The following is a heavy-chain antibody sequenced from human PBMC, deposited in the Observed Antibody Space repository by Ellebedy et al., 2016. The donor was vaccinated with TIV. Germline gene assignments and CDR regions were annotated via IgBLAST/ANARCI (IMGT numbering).Heavy chain of an antibody. J-gene: IGHJ4*02. CDR3: ARTYGGSGSYYSY. CDR2: ISAYNGNT. CDR1: GYTFTGYY. Sequence: AASVKVSCKASGYTFTGYYMHWVRQAPGQGLEWMGWISAYNGNTNYAQKLQGRVTMTTDTSTSTAYMELRSLRSDDTAVYYCARTYGGSGSYYSYWGQGTLVTVSS. V-gene: IGHV1-18*04. D-gene: IGHD3-10*01.